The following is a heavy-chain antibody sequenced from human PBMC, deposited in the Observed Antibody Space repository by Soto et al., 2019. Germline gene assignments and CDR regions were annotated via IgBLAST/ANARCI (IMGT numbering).Heavy chain of an antibody. D-gene: IGHD3-10*01. Sequence: KTSETLSLTCTVSGGSISSYYWSWIRQPPGKGLEWIGYIYYSGSTNYNPSLKSRVTISVDTSKNQFSLKLSSVTAADTAVYYCARVRYYGSGSYYNLFDYYYGMDVWGQGTTVTVSS. V-gene: IGHV4-59*01. J-gene: IGHJ6*02. CDR3: ARVRYYGSGSYYNLFDYYYGMDV. CDR1: GGSISSYY. CDR2: IYYSGST.